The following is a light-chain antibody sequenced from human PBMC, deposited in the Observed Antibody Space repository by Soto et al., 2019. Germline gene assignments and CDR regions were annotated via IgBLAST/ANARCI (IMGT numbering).Light chain of an antibody. J-gene: IGKJ5*01. CDR3: QQYGSSPDT. CDR2: VAS. Sequence: EIVLTQSPGTLSLSPGERATLSCRASQSVSSSYLAWYQQKPGQAPRLLIYVASSMATGILDRFSVSGSGTDFTLIISRLEPEDFAVYYCQQYGSSPDTFGQVTRLEIK. CDR1: QSVSSSY. V-gene: IGKV3-20*01.